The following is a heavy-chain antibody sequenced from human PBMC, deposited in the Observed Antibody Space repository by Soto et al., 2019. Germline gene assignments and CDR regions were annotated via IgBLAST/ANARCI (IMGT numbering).Heavy chain of an antibody. J-gene: IGHJ5*02. CDR2: INPSGGST. V-gene: IGHV1-46*03. CDR1: GYTFTSYY. D-gene: IGHD3-16*01. CDR3: ARTPLYDYIWGRFDP. Sequence: QVQLVQSGAEVKKPGASVKVSCKASGYTFTSYYMHWVRQAPGQGLEWMGIINPSGGSTSYAQKFQGRVTMTRDTSTSTVYMELSSLRSEDTAVYYCARTPLYDYIWGRFDPWGQGTLVTVSS.